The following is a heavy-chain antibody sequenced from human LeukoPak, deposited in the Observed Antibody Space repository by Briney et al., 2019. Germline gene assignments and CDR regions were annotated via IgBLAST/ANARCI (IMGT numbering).Heavy chain of an antibody. V-gene: IGHV3-33*01. CDR2: IWYDGTNK. Sequence: GGSLRLSCAASGFTFSNNGMHWVRQAPGKGLEWVAVIWYDGTNKYYADSVKGRFTISRDNSKHTLYLQMNSLRAEDTAVYYCARDNTYYYDSSGYCDYWGQGTLVTVSS. CDR3: ARDNTYYYDSSGYCDY. D-gene: IGHD3-22*01. CDR1: GFTFSNNG. J-gene: IGHJ4*02.